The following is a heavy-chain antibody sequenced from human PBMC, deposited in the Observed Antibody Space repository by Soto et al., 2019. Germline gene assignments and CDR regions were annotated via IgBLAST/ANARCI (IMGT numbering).Heavy chain of an antibody. D-gene: IGHD7-27*01. CDR1: GFTFSDHF. CDR2: AKTKVYNYAT. Sequence: EVRLVESGGGLVQPGGSLRLSCAASGFTFSDHFMDWVRQAPGKGLEWIGRAKTKVYNYATQYAASVKGRFTVSRDDSENSFHLQMNSLETEDTAVYYCARGGLTGDLRTHAFDIWGQGTMVTVSS. V-gene: IGHV3-72*01. CDR3: ARGGLTGDLRTHAFDI. J-gene: IGHJ3*02.